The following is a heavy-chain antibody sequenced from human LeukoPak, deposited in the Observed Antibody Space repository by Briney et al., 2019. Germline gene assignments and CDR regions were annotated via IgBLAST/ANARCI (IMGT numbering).Heavy chain of an antibody. Sequence: GGSLRPSCAASGFTFIDYDMHWVRQVIGKGLEWVSAIGIRGDTHYSGSVKGRFTISRENAESSLYLQMNSLRAEDTAVYYCARGGIQVSGIDEFDYWGRGTLVTVSS. D-gene: IGHD6-19*01. V-gene: IGHV3-13*01. CDR2: IGIRGDT. CDR3: ARGGIQVSGIDEFDY. CDR1: GFTFIDYD. J-gene: IGHJ4*02.